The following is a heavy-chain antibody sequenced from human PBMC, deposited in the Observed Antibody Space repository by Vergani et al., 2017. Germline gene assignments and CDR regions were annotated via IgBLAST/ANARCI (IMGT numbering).Heavy chain of an antibody. CDR2: VYPGDSDT. Sequence: EVQLVQSGAEVKKPGESLKISCKGSGYSFTSYRIGWVRQMPGKGLEWMGIVYPGDSDTRYSPSFQGQVTISADKSISTAYLQWSSLKASDTAMYYCARRSYCSSTSCYIDYWGQGTLVTVSS. CDR1: GYSFTSYR. V-gene: IGHV5-51*03. D-gene: IGHD2-2*02. J-gene: IGHJ4*02. CDR3: ARRSYCSSTSCYIDY.